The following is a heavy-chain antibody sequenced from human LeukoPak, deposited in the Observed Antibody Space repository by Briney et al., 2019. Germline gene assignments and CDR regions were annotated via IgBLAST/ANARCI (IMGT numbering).Heavy chain of an antibody. D-gene: IGHD5-18*01. CDR2: IYYSGST. V-gene: IGHV4-39*01. CDR3: ARFTGYSYGAYYFDY. Sequence: SETLSLTCTVSGGSISSSSYYWGWIGQPPGKGLEWIGSIYYSGSTYYNPSLKSRVTISVDTSKNQFSLKLSSVTAADTAVYYCARFTGYSYGAYYFDYWGQGTLVTVSS. J-gene: IGHJ4*02. CDR1: GGSISSSSYY.